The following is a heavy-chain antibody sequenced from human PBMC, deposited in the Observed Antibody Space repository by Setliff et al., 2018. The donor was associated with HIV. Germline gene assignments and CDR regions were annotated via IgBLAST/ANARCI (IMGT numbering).Heavy chain of an antibody. Sequence: ASVKVSCKAFGYTFTSYYMHWVRQAPGQGLEWMGIINPSGGGTSYAQKFQGRVTMTTDTSTSTAYMELRSLRSDDTAVYYCARGSSGYYYHYFYYMDVWGKGTTVTVSS. V-gene: IGHV1-46*01. CDR2: INPSGGGT. J-gene: IGHJ6*03. CDR1: GYTFTSYY. D-gene: IGHD3-22*01. CDR3: ARGSSGYYYHYFYYMDV.